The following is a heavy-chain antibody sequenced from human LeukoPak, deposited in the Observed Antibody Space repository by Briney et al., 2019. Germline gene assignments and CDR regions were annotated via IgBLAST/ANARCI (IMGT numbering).Heavy chain of an antibody. CDR2: IYYSGST. Sequence: PSETLSLTCTVSGGSISSYYWSWIRQPPGKGLEWIGYIYYSGSTNYNPSLKSRVTISVDTSKNQFSLKLSSVTAADTAVYYCARVESSSWGLNYYYYYMDVWGKGTTVTVFS. J-gene: IGHJ6*03. CDR1: GGSISSYY. D-gene: IGHD6-13*01. V-gene: IGHV4-59*01. CDR3: ARVESSSWGLNYYYYYMDV.